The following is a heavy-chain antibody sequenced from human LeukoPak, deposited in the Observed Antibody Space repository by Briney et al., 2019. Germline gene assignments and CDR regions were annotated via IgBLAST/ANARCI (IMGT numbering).Heavy chain of an antibody. V-gene: IGHV1-18*04. Sequence: ASVKVSCTASGFMFSNYGIIWARQAPGQGFEWLGWISGPNGDTYYTRRFQGRFTMTPDTSTNTAYMELRSLRSDDTAVYYCARRSSDDAFDIWGQGTMVTVSS. J-gene: IGHJ3*02. CDR3: ARRSSDDAFDI. CDR1: GFMFSNYG. CDR2: ISGPNGDT.